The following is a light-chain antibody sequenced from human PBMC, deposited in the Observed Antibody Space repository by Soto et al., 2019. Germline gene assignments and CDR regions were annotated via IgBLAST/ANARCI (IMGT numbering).Light chain of an antibody. Sequence: EIVVTQSPGTLSLSPGERATLSCRTSQIISSIYLAWYQQKPGQPPRLLIYGASSRATGVPDRFSGGGSGTDFTLIISRLEPEDFAVYYCQQYNGPPWSFGPGTKVEI. CDR3: QQYNGPPWS. CDR2: GAS. V-gene: IGKV3-20*01. J-gene: IGKJ1*01. CDR1: QIISSIY.